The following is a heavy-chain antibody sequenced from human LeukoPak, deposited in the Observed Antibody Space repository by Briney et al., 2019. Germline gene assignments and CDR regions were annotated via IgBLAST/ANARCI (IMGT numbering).Heavy chain of an antibody. CDR1: GFTFSSYE. V-gene: IGHV3-48*03. CDR3: ARGKAFGGVIVGFDY. CDR2: ISTSGSTI. Sequence: GGPLRLSCAASGFTFSSYEMNWVRQAPGKGLGWVSYISTSGSTIYYADSVKGRFTISRDNAKNSLYLQMNSLRAEDTAVYYCARGKAFGGVIVGFDYWGQGTLVTVSS. D-gene: IGHD3-16*02. J-gene: IGHJ4*02.